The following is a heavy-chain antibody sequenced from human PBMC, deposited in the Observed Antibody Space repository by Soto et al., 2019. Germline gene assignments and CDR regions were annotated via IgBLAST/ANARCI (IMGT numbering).Heavy chain of an antibody. J-gene: IGHJ5*02. V-gene: IGHV3-48*01. CDR1: GFTFSSYS. CDR2: ISSSSSTI. CDR3: ARVAPYSSSWYWFDP. Sequence: EVQLVESGGGLVQPGGSLRLSCAASGFTFSSYSMNWVRQAPGKGLEWVSYISSSSSTIYYADSVKGRFTISRDNAKNSLYLQMNSLRAEDTAVYYCARVAPYSSSWYWFDPWGQGTLVTVSS. D-gene: IGHD6-13*01.